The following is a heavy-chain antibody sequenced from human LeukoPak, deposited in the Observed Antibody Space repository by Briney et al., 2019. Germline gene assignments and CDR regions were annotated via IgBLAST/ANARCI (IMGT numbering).Heavy chain of an antibody. Sequence: SETLSLTCAVYGGSSSGYYWSWIRQPPGKGLEWIGYIYYSGSTNYNPSLKSRVTISVDTSKNQFSLKLSSVTAADTAVYYCASDGSYPPPGQTPYFDYWGQGTLVTVSS. D-gene: IGHD1-26*01. J-gene: IGHJ4*02. CDR3: ASDGSYPPPGQTPYFDY. V-gene: IGHV4-59*01. CDR1: GGSSSGYY. CDR2: IYYSGST.